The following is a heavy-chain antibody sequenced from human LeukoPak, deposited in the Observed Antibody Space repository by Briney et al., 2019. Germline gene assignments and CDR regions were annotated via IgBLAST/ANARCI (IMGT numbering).Heavy chain of an antibody. D-gene: IGHD6-13*01. CDR1: DGSISSSSYY. Sequence: PSETLSLTCTVSDGSISSSSYYWGWIRQPPGKGLEWIGSIYYSGSTYYNPSLKSRVTISVDTSKNQFSLKLSSVTAADTAVYYCARFTYSSSWYFDYWDQGTLVTVSS. V-gene: IGHV4-39*07. J-gene: IGHJ4*02. CDR3: ARFTYSSSWYFDY. CDR2: IYYSGST.